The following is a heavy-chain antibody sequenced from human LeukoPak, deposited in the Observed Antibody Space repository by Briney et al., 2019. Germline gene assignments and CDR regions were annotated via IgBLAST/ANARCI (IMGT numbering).Heavy chain of an antibody. CDR3: SNSRPDSCIDS. CDR1: GFTFNDYD. J-gene: IGHJ4*02. Sequence: GGSLRLSCAASGFTFNDYDINWVRQLPGKGLEWVSGINWNSVHIGYADSVKGRFTISRDSAQNSVHLQMNSLRPEDTAFYYCSNSRPDSCIDSWGQGTLVTVST. CDR2: INWNSVHI. D-gene: IGHD1-14*01. V-gene: IGHV3-9*01.